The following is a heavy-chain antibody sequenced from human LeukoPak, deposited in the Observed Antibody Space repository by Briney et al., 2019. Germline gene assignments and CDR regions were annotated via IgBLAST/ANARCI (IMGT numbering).Heavy chain of an antibody. D-gene: IGHD1-26*01. CDR1: GFIFGDFA. Sequence: PGGSLRLSCAASGFIFGDFAMSWVRQAPGKGLEWVSDINWNGGRTSYADSVKGRFIISRDNTKKSLYLHMKSLRAGDTALYYCARHLRPQVVGATTEAPFGYWGQGTLVIVSS. V-gene: IGHV3-20*04. J-gene: IGHJ4*02. CDR3: ARHLRPQVVGATTEAPFGY. CDR2: INWNGGRT.